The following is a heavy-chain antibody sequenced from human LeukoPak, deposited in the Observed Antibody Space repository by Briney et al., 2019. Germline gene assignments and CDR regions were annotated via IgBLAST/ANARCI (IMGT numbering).Heavy chain of an antibody. V-gene: IGHV1-2*02. CDR3: ARMGYGGNSGAFDY. Sequence: ASVKVSCKVSGYTLTELSMHWVRQAPGQGLEWMGWINPNSGDTNYAQKFQGRVTMTRDTSISTAYMELSRLRSDDTAVYYCARMGYGGNSGAFDYWGQGTLVTVSS. J-gene: IGHJ4*02. CDR1: GYTLTELS. D-gene: IGHD4-23*01. CDR2: INPNSGDT.